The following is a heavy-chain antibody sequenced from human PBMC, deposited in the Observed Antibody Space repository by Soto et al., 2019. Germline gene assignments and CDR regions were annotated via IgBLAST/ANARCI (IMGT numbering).Heavy chain of an antibody. D-gene: IGHD6-19*01. Sequence: VSVKVSCKVSGYTLTELSMHWVRQAPGKGLEWMGGSDPEDGETIYAQKFQGRVTMTEDTSTDTAYMELSSLRSEDTAVYYCATDLGAVAGTFDYWGQGTLVTVSS. J-gene: IGHJ4*02. CDR2: SDPEDGET. CDR1: GYTLTELS. V-gene: IGHV1-24*01. CDR3: ATDLGAVAGTFDY.